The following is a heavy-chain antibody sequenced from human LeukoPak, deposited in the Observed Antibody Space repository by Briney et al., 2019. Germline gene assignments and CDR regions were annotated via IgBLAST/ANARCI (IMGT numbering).Heavy chain of an antibody. D-gene: IGHD6-25*01. CDR1: GYSISSGYY. CDR3: ASAAGGNFDY. V-gene: IGHV4-38-2*01. J-gene: IGHJ4*02. CDR2: IYHSGST. Sequence: SETLSLTCSVSGYSISSGYYWGWIRQPPGKGLEWIGSIYHSGSTNYNPSLKSRVTISVDTSKNQFSLKLSSVTAADTAVYYCASAAGGNFDYWGQGTLVTVSS.